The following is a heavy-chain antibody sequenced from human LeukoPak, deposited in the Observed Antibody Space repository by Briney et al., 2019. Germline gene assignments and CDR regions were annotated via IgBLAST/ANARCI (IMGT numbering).Heavy chain of an antibody. J-gene: IGHJ3*01. CDR3: ARDYTSASGRAFDV. V-gene: IGHV3-48*04. CDR1: AYKFGSYR. CDR2: NSSGSSTI. D-gene: IGHD6-6*01. Sequence: GGALILSCAAHAYKFGSYRMESVRRPPGKGLEWVSYNSSGSSTIYYADSVKGRFTMSRDNAKNSLYLQMNGMRADDTAMYYCARDYTSASGRAFDVWGQGTMVTVSS.